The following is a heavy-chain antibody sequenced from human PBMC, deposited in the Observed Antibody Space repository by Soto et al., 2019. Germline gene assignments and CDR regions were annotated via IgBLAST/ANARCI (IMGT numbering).Heavy chain of an antibody. D-gene: IGHD5-18*01. V-gene: IGHV3-33*01. CDR3: ARHVLGYSYGLHYGMDV. CDR1: GFTFSSYV. CDR2: IWYDGSNK. J-gene: IGHJ6*02. Sequence: PGGALRLSCAASGFTFSSYVMHWVRQSPGKGLEWVAVIWYDGSNKYYADSVKGRFTISRDNSKNTLYLQMNSLRAEDTAVYYCARHVLGYSYGLHYGMDVWGQGTTVTVSS.